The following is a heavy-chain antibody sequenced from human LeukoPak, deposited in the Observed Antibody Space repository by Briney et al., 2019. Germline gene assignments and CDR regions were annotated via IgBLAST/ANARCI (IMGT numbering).Heavy chain of an antibody. CDR3: ARNLPERSRLITMIRGVRSWFDP. D-gene: IGHD3-10*01. CDR1: GFTFSSYS. V-gene: IGHV3-23*01. Sequence: GGSLRLSCAASGFTFSSYSMSWVRQAPGKGLEWVSAISGSGGSTYYADSVKGRFTISRDNSKNTLYLQMNSLRAEDTAVYYCARNLPERSRLITMIRGVRSWFDPWGQGTLVTVSS. CDR2: ISGSGGST. J-gene: IGHJ5*02.